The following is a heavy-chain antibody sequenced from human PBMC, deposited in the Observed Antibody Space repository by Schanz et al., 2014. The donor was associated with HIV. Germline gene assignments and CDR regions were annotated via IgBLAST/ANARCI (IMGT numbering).Heavy chain of an antibody. J-gene: IGHJ5*02. CDR1: GGTFMTYA. CDR2: INPKSGGT. D-gene: IGHD5-12*01. Sequence: QVQLVQSGAEVKKPGSSVKVSCKASGGTFMTYAISWVRQAPGQGLEWMGWINPKSGGTDYAGKFQGRVTMTRDTPINTAYMEFSRLRSDDTAVYYCTRSRYELHWLDLWGQGTLVTVSS. V-gene: IGHV1-2*02. CDR3: TRSRYELHWLDL.